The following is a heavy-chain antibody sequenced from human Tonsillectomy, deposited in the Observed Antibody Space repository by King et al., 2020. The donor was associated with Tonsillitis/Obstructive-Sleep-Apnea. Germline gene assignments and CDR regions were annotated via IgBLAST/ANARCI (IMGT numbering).Heavy chain of an antibody. Sequence: VQLVESGGGLVKPGGSLRLSCAASGFTFSSYSMNWVRQAPGKGLEWGSSISSSSSYIYYAYSVKGRFTNSRDNAKNSLYLQMNSLRAEDTAVYYCARDKRGVVIGDDAFDIWGQGTMVTVSS. CDR3: ARDKRGVVIGDDAFDI. CDR1: GFTFSSYS. V-gene: IGHV3-21*01. J-gene: IGHJ3*02. D-gene: IGHD3-3*01. CDR2: ISSSSSYI.